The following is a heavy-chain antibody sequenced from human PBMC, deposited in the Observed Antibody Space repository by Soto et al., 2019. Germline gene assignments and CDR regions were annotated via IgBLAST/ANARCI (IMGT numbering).Heavy chain of an antibody. CDR1: GGTFSSYT. V-gene: IGHV1-69*02. J-gene: IGHJ6*02. CDR2: IIPILGIA. CDR3: ADGSGSSNYGMDV. Sequence: QVQLVQSGAEVKKPGSSVKVSCKASGGTFSSYTISWVRQAPGQGLEWMGRIIPILGIANYAQKFQGRVTXTXDXXTSTAYMELSSLRSEDTAVYYCADGSGSSNYGMDVWGQGTTVTVSS. D-gene: IGHD3-10*01.